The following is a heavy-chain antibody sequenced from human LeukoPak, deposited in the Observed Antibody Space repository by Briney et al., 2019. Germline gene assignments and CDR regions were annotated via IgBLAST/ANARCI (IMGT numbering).Heavy chain of an antibody. Sequence: SETLSLTCAVSGGSISSSNWWSWVRQPPGKGLEWIGEIYHSGSTNYNPSLKSRVTILVDKSKNQFSLKLSSVTAADTAVYYCARDWGYSSSWYFDLWGRGTLVTVSS. J-gene: IGHJ2*01. CDR2: IYHSGST. CDR1: GGSISSSNW. V-gene: IGHV4-4*02. CDR3: ARDWGYSSSWYFDL. D-gene: IGHD6-13*01.